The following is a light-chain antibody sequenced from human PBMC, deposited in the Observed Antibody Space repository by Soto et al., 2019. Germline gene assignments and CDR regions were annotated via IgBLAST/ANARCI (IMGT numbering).Light chain of an antibody. CDR1: SSNIGSDF. Sequence: QSVLTQPPSVSAAPGQKVTISCSGSSSNIGSDFVSWYQQLPGTAPQLLIYEINKRPSGIPDRFSGSKSATSATLGITGLQTGDEADYYCAAWDTSLSGGVFGGGTKVTVL. CDR2: EIN. V-gene: IGLV1-51*02. CDR3: AAWDTSLSGGV. J-gene: IGLJ3*02.